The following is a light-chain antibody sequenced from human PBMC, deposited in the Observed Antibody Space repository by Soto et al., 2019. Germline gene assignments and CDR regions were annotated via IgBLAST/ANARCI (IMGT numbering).Light chain of an antibody. CDR1: STDVGDFNY. J-gene: IGLJ2*01. CDR2: DVT. Sequence: QSALTQPASVSGSPGRSVTISCTGNSTDVGDFNYVSWYQHLPGRAPKLIIYDVTNRPSGISYRFSASKSGRTASLTISGLQAEDEADYYCSSYSSSTTHVVFGGRTKLTVL. CDR3: SSYSSSTTHVV. V-gene: IGLV2-14*03.